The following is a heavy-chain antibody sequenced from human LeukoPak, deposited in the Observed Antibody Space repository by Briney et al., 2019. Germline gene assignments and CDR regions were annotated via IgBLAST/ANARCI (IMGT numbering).Heavy chain of an antibody. D-gene: IGHD3-9*01. Sequence: SETLSLTCTVSSGSISSGDYYWSWIRQPPGKGLEWIGYIYYSGSTYYNPSLKSRVTISVDTSKNQFSLKLSSVTAADTAVYYCARVTGLTGYSYYYYYGMDVWGQGTTVTVSS. V-gene: IGHV4-30-4*01. J-gene: IGHJ6*02. CDR3: ARVTGLTGYSYYYYYGMDV. CDR2: IYYSGST. CDR1: SGSISSGDYY.